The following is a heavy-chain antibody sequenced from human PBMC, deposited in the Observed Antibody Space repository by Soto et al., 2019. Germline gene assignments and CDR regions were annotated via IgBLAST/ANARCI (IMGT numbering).Heavy chain of an antibody. CDR2: ISSGGSTI. D-gene: IGHD3-10*01. CDR1: GFTFSDFY. CDR3: VRESTVRGGDY. Sequence: QVQLVESGGGLGKPGGSLRLSCAASGFTFSDFYMTWIRQAPGKGLECVSYISSGGSTIYYADSVKGRFTISRDNAKKSLYLQMSSLRAEDTAVYYCVRESTVRGGDYWGQGTLVTVSS. V-gene: IGHV3-11*01. J-gene: IGHJ4*02.